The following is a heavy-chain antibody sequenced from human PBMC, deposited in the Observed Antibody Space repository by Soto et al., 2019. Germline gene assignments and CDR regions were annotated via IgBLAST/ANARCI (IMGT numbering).Heavy chain of an antibody. Sequence: GGSLRLSCAASGFTVSSNYMSWVRQAPGKGLEWVSVIYSGGSTYYADSVKGRFTISRDNSKNTLYLQMNSLRAEDTAVYYCARVPGHPEYYFDYWGQGTLVTVSS. CDR3: ARVPGHPEYYFDY. CDR2: IYSGGST. CDR1: GFTVSSNY. V-gene: IGHV3-53*01. J-gene: IGHJ4*02.